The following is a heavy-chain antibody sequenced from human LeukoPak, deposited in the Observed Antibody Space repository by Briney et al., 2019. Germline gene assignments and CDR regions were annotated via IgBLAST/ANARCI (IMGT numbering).Heavy chain of an antibody. CDR1: GYTFTDYF. Sequence: GASVKVSCKASGYTFTDYFMYWVRQAPGQGLEWMGWISPNNGDTNYAQKFQGSVTMTRDTSITTAYLELNRLTSDDTAVYYCARGPDYDILTGYYPADWGQGTLVTASS. J-gene: IGHJ4*02. V-gene: IGHV1-2*02. D-gene: IGHD3-9*01. CDR2: ISPNNGDT. CDR3: ARGPDYDILTGYYPAD.